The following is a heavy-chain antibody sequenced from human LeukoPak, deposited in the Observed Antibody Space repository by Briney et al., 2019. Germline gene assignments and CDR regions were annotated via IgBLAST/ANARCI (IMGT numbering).Heavy chain of an antibody. D-gene: IGHD5-24*01. CDR2: IYYSGST. V-gene: IGHV4-59*01. CDR1: GGSISSYY. Sequence: PSETLSLTCTVSGGSISSYYWSWIRQPPGKGLEWIGYIYYSGSTNYNPSLKSRVTISVDTSKNQFSLKLSSVTAADTAVYYCARDPRRATMAAAFDIWGQGTMVTVSS. J-gene: IGHJ3*02. CDR3: ARDPRRATMAAAFDI.